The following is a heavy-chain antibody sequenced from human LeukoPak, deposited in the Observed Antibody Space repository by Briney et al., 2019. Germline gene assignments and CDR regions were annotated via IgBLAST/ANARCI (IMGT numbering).Heavy chain of an antibody. J-gene: IGHJ4*02. CDR2: IYYSGST. D-gene: IGHD3-22*01. V-gene: IGHV4-59*01. CDR3: ARGAGGYWGY. Sequence: PSETLSLTCTVSGGSISSYYWSWIRQPPGKGLEWIGYIYYSGSTNYNPSLKSRVTISVDTSKNQFSLKLSSVTAADTAVYYCARGAGGYWGYWGQGTLVTVSS. CDR1: GGSISSYY.